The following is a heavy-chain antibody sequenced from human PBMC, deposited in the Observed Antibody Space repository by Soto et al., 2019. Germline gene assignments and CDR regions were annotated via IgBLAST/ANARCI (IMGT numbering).Heavy chain of an antibody. J-gene: IGHJ3*02. CDR1: GFTFSSYG. Sequence: QVQLVESGGGVVQPGRSLRLSCAASGFTFSSYGMHWVRQAPGKGLEWVAVISYDGSNKYYADSVKGRFTISRDNSKNTLYLQMNSLRAEDTAVYYCGYLTVGAFDIWGQGTMVTVSS. D-gene: IGHD5-18*01. CDR2: ISYDGSNK. V-gene: IGHV3-30*03. CDR3: GYLTVGAFDI.